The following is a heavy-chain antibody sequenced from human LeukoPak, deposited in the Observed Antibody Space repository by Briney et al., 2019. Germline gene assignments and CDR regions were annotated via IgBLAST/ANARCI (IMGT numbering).Heavy chain of an antibody. V-gene: IGHV3-30*02. D-gene: IGHD2-15*01. Sequence: GGSLRLSCAASGFTFSSYSMNWVRQAPGKGLEWVAFIRYDGSNEYYADSVKGRFTISRDKSKNTLSLQMNGLRVEDTAVYYCAKVMPPGRIRFYSYYMDVWGKGTTVSVS. CDR3: AKVMPPGRIRFYSYYMDV. CDR2: IRYDGSNE. CDR1: GFTFSSYS. J-gene: IGHJ6*03.